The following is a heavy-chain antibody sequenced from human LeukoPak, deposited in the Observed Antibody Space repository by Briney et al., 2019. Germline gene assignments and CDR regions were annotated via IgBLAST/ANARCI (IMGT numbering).Heavy chain of an antibody. J-gene: IGHJ4*02. CDR1: GFTFSSHS. D-gene: IGHD3-10*01. CDR3: ARDVFPGSGSPYFDS. CDR2: ISISTSTI. V-gene: IGHV3-48*04. Sequence: GGSLRLSCAASGFTFSSHSMHWVRQAPGKGLEWISYISISTSTIYYADSVKGRFTISRDNAKNSLYLQMNSLRAEDTAVYYCARDVFPGSGSPYFDSWGQGALVTVSS.